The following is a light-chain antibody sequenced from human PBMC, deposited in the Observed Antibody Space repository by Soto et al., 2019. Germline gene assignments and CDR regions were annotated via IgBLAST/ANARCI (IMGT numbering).Light chain of an antibody. V-gene: IGLV2-11*01. CDR2: DVS. J-gene: IGLJ3*02. Sequence: SALTQPRSVSGSPGQSVTISCTGTSSDVGGYNYVSWYQQHPRKAPKLMISDVSKRPSGVPDRFSGSKSGNTASLTISGLQAEDEADYYCCSSAGTYTSVFGGGTKLTVL. CDR3: CSSAGTYTSV. CDR1: SSDVGGYNY.